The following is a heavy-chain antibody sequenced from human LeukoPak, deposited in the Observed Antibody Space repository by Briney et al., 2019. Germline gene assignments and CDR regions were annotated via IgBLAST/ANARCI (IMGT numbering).Heavy chain of an antibody. D-gene: IGHD3-16*01. V-gene: IGHV4-59*08. CDR3: ARHAYPTSFDI. CDR2: IYYSGST. J-gene: IGHJ3*02. Sequence: SETLSLTCTVSGGSISSYYWSWIRQPPGKGLEWIGYIYYSGSTNYNPSLKSRVTISADTSKNQFSLKLSSVTAADTAVYYCARHAYPTSFDIWGQGTMVTVSS. CDR1: GGSISSYY.